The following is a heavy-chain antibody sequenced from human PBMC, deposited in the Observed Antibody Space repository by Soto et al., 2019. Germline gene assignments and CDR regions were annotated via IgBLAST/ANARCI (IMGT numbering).Heavy chain of an antibody. V-gene: IGHV4-30-2*01. D-gene: IGHD6-19*01. Sequence: PSETLSLTCAVSGGSISSGGYSWSWIRQPPGKGLEWIGYIYHSGSTYYNPSLKSRVTISVDRSKNQFSLKLSSVTAADTAVYYCARSPVAGSGGYYFDYWGQGTLVTVSS. CDR2: IYHSGST. CDR3: ARSPVAGSGGYYFDY. J-gene: IGHJ4*02. CDR1: GGSISSGGYS.